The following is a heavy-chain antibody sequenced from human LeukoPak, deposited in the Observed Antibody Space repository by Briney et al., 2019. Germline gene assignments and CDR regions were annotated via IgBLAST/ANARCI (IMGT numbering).Heavy chain of an antibody. D-gene: IGHD5-12*01. CDR3: ARGLGGLRLSDAFDI. J-gene: IGHJ3*02. CDR1: GGSFSGYY. Sequence: SEALSLTCAVYGGSFSGYYWSWIRRPPGKGLEWIGEINHSGSTNYNPSLKSRDTISVDTSKNQFSLKLSSVTAADTAVYYCARGLGGLRLSDAFDIWGQGTMVTVSS. V-gene: IGHV4-34*01. CDR2: INHSGST.